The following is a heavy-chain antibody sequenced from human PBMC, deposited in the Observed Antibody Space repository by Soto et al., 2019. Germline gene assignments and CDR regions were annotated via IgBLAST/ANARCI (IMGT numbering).Heavy chain of an antibody. D-gene: IGHD6-6*01. CDR1: GFTFRDYY. Sequence: GSLRLSCAASGFTFRDYYMSWIRQAPGKGLEWVSYISSTGSYAKYADSVKGRFTISRDNAKNSLYLQMNSLRAEDTAVYYCARDSSITPRPLDYWGQGTPVTVSS. CDR3: ARDSSITPRPLDY. CDR2: ISSTGSYA. J-gene: IGHJ4*02. V-gene: IGHV3-11*06.